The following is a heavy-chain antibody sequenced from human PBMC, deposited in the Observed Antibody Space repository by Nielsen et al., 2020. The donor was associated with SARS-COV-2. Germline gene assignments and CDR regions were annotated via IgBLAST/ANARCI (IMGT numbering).Heavy chain of an antibody. V-gene: IGHV3-9*01. D-gene: IGHD3-10*01. CDR3: AKDGYYGSGSYNYYGMDV. J-gene: IGHJ6*02. Sequence: SLKISCAASGFTFDDYAMHWVRQAPGKGLEWVSGISWNSGSIGYADSVKGRFTISRDNAKNSLYLQMNSLRAEDTALYYCAKDGYYGSGSYNYYGMDVWGQGTTVTVSS. CDR2: ISWNSGSI. CDR1: GFTFDDYA.